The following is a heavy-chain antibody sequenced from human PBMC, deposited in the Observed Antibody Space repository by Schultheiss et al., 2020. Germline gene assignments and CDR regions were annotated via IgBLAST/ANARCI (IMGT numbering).Heavy chain of an antibody. CDR2: INHSGST. V-gene: IGHV4-34*01. J-gene: IGHJ6*03. CDR3: ARSSAGKVRLNYYYMDD. Sequence: SETLSLTCAVYGGSFSAYYWSWIRQPPGKGLEWIGEINHSGSTDYNPSLKSRVTISVDTSKKQFSLKLSSVTAADTAVYYCARSSAGKVRLNYYYMDDWGKGTTVTVSS. CDR1: GGSFSAYY. D-gene: IGHD6-13*01.